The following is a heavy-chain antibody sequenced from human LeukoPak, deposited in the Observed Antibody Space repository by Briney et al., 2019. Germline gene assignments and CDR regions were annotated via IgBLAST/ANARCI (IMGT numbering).Heavy chain of an antibody. J-gene: IGHJ4*02. CDR1: GYSFTSYW. CDR2: IYPGDSGT. V-gene: IGHV5-51*01. D-gene: IGHD4-17*01. CDR3: ARRARVTVTYPDY. Sequence: GESLKISCKGSGYSFTSYWIGWVRQMPGKGLEWMGIIYPGDSGTRYSPSFQGQVTISADKSISTAYLQWSSLKASDTAMYYCARRARVTVTYPDYWGQGTLVTVSS.